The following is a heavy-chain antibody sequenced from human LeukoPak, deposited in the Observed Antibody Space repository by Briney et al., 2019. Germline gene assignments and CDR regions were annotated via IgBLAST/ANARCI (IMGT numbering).Heavy chain of an antibody. CDR1: GASVSSASY. D-gene: IGHD1-26*01. CDR2: IYNGVNT. J-gene: IGHJ5*02. Sequence: SETLSLTCTVSGASVSSASYWTWIRQPPGKGVEWIAHIYNGVNTNYNPSLKSRVTISIDTSKNQFSLRLNSVTAADTAVYYCARSRAFNSGAFDPWGQGSLVTVSS. V-gene: IGHV4-61*01. CDR3: ARSRAFNSGAFDP.